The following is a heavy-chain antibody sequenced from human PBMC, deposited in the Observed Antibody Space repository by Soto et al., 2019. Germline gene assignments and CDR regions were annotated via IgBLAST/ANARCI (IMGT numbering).Heavy chain of an antibody. Sequence: PGGSLRLSCAASGFTFSSYAMHWVRQAPGKGLEWVAVISYDGSNKYYADSVKGRFTISRDNSKNTLYLQMNSLRAEDTAVYYCGRGDRGGWSASHYTSSGMYAWGQGPTVT. D-gene: IGHD6-19*01. J-gene: IGHJ6*02. CDR3: GRGDRGGWSASHYTSSGMYA. V-gene: IGHV3-30-3*01. CDR2: ISYDGSNK. CDR1: GFTFSSYA.